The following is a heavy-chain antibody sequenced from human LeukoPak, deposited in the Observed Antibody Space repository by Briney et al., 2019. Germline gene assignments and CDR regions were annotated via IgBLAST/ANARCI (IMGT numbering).Heavy chain of an antibody. Sequence: GASVKVSCKASGYTFTCYYMHWVRQAPGQGLEWMGRINPNSGGTNYAQKFQGRVTMTRDTSISTAYMELSRLRSDDTAVYYCAGAPYYDFWSGHNWFDPWGQGTLVTVSS. D-gene: IGHD3-3*01. J-gene: IGHJ5*02. CDR3: AGAPYYDFWSGHNWFDP. CDR2: INPNSGGT. V-gene: IGHV1-2*06. CDR1: GYTFTCYY.